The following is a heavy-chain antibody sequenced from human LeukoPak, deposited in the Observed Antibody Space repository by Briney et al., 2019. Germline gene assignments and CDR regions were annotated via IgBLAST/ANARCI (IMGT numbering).Heavy chain of an antibody. V-gene: IGHV1-69*06. CDR3: ARVDDFWSGYPRN. J-gene: IGHJ4*02. CDR1: GGTFSSYA. CDR2: IIPIFGTA. D-gene: IGHD3-3*01. Sequence: SVKVSCKASGGTFSSYAISWVRQAPGQGLEWMGGIIPIFGTANYAQKFQGRVTITADKSTSTAYMELRSLRSDDTAVYYCARVDDFWSGYPRNWGQGTLVTVSS.